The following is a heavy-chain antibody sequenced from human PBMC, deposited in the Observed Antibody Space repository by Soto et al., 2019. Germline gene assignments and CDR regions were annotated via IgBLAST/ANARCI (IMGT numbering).Heavy chain of an antibody. D-gene: IGHD5-18*01. Sequence: PSETLSLACTVSGDSISSSSYYWAWIRQPPGKGLEWIGSIYYSGSTHYNPSLKSRVTISVDTSKNQFSLKLSSVTAADTAVYYCARPRGYSYGPIDYWGQATLVPVSS. CDR3: ARPRGYSYGPIDY. CDR1: GDSISSSSYY. V-gene: IGHV4-39*01. J-gene: IGHJ4*02. CDR2: IYYSGST.